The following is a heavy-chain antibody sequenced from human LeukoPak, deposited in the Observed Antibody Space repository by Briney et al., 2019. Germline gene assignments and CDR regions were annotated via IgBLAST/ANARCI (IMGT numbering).Heavy chain of an antibody. CDR1: GFTFSSYS. V-gene: IGHV3-21*01. CDR3: ARDGDRYCSGGSCYCHY. Sequence: GGSLRLSCAASGFTFSSYSMNWVRQPPGEGVEGVSSISSSSSYIYYADSVKGRFTISRENDKNSLYLQLNSLRAEDTAVYYCARDGDRYCSGGSCYCHYWGQGTLVTVFS. D-gene: IGHD2-15*01. J-gene: IGHJ4*02. CDR2: ISSSSSYI.